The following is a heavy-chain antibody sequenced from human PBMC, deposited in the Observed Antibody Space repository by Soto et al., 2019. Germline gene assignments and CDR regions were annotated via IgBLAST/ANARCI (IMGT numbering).Heavy chain of an antibody. CDR1: GGTFSLYT. J-gene: IGHJ5*02. CDR2: IIPIFGTA. CDR3: ARDPNYYDSSGYLGRSWFDP. Sequence: QVQLVQSGAEVKKPGSSVKVSCKASGGTFSLYTISWVRQAPGQGLEWMGGIIPIFGTANYTQSFQGRVAITADESTGTAYMDLSSLRSEDTAVYYCARDPNYYDSSGYLGRSWFDPWGQGTLVTVSS. V-gene: IGHV1-69*01. D-gene: IGHD3-22*01.